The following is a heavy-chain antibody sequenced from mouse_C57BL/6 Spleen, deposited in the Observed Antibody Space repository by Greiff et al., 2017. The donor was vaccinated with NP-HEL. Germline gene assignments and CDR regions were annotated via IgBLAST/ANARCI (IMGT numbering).Heavy chain of an antibody. CDR1: GFTFSSYA. CDR3: ARSSLDGYYGGYYFDY. D-gene: IGHD2-3*01. V-gene: IGHV5-4*03. Sequence: EVKLQESGGGLVKPGGSLKLSCAASGFTFSSYAMSWVRQTPEKRLEWVATISDGGSYTYYPDNVKGRFTISRDNAKNNLYLQMSHLKSEDTAMYYCARSSLDGYYGGYYFDYWGQGTTLTVSS. J-gene: IGHJ2*01. CDR2: ISDGGSYT.